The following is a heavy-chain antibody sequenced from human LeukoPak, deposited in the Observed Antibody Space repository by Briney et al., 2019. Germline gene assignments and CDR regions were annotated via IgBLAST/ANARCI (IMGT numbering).Heavy chain of an antibody. CDR1: GFTFSSYW. Sequence: GGSLRLSCAASGFTFSSYWVSWVRQAPGKGLEWVANIKQDGSEKYYVDSVKGRFTISRDNAKNSLYLQMNSLRAEDTAVYYCAREGEQQLGWFDPWGQGTLVTVSS. D-gene: IGHD6-13*01. CDR2: IKQDGSEK. CDR3: AREGEQQLGWFDP. V-gene: IGHV3-7*03. J-gene: IGHJ5*02.